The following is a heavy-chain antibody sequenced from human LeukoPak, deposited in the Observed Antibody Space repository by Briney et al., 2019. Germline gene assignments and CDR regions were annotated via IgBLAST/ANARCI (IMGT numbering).Heavy chain of an antibody. CDR2: IWYDGSNK. V-gene: IGHV3-33*01. J-gene: IGHJ4*02. CDR1: RFTFSIYG. D-gene: IGHD3-10*01. CDR3: ARDQGGSGSYSFDY. Sequence: GRSLRLSCAASRFTFSIYGMHWVRQAPGKGLEWVAVIWYDGSNKYYADSVKGRFTISRDNSKNTLYLQMNSLRAEDTAVYYCARDQGGSGSYSFDYWGQGTLVTVSS.